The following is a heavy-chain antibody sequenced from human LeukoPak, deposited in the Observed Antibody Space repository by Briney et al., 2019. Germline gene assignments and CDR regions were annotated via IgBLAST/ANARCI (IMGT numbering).Heavy chain of an antibody. CDR3: ARGYCSGGSCYSYYYYNYMDV. D-gene: IGHD2-15*01. J-gene: IGHJ6*03. CDR1: GASISSYY. Sequence: SETLSLTCTVSGASISSYYWSWIRQSPGKGLEWIGYIYYSGSTNYNPSLKSRVTISVDTSKNQFSLKLSSVTAADTAVYYCARGYCSGGSCYSYYYYNYMDVWGKGTTVTVSS. CDR2: IYYSGST. V-gene: IGHV4-59*12.